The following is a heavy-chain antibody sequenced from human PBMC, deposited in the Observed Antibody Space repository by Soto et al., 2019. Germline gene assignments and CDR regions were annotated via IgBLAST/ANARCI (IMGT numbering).Heavy chain of an antibody. CDR2: IYYSGST. Sequence: QLQLQESGPGLVKPSETLSLTCTVSGGSISSSSYYWGWIRQSPGKGLAGIGNIYYSGSTYYNPSLNSRVTISVDTSKNQFSLKLSSVTAADTAVYYCARRGGSSPFDYWGQGTLVTVSS. V-gene: IGHV4-39*01. D-gene: IGHD1-26*01. CDR1: GGSISSSSYY. J-gene: IGHJ4*02. CDR3: ARRGGSSPFDY.